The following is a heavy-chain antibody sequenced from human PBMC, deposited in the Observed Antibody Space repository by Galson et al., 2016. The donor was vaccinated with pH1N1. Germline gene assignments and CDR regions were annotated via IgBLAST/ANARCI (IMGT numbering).Heavy chain of an antibody. CDR1: GFSFHDYT. D-gene: IGHD3-16*01. V-gene: IGHV3-43*01. J-gene: IGHJ6*02. CDR3: AEEIQRGSYGMDV. CDR2: VNWDGTST. Sequence: SLRLSCAASGFSFHDYTMHWVRQSPGKGLEWVSLVNWDGTSTYYADYVRGRFTVSRDNSKNSLYLQMNSLRSEDTALYYCAEEIQRGSYGMDVWGRGTTVTVSS.